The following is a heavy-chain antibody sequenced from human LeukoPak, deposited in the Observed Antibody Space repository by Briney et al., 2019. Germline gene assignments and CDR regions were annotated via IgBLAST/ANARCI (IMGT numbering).Heavy chain of an antibody. V-gene: IGHV4-59*01. Sequence: SETLSLTCTVSGASISGNYWSWIRQHPGKGLEWTGYIYFGGSSNYNPSLKSRVTISVDSSRTQLSLRLTSVTAADTALYYCARVPIYSYGHSIDYWGQGTLVTVSS. CDR3: ARVPIYSYGHSIDY. J-gene: IGHJ4*02. D-gene: IGHD5-18*01. CDR1: GASISGNY. CDR2: IYFGGSS.